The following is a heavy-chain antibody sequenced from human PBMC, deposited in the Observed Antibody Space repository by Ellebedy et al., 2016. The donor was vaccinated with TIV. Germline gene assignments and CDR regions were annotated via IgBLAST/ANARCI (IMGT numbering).Heavy chain of an antibody. CDR1: GFTFSSYA. J-gene: IGHJ4*02. Sequence: GGSLRLSCAASGFTFSSYAMSWVRQAPGKGLEWVSAISGSGVSTYYADSVKGRFTISRDNSKNTLYLQMNSLRAEDTAVYYCAKDRISASGIFDYWGQGTLVTVSS. V-gene: IGHV3-23*01. CDR2: ISGSGVST. CDR3: AKDRISASGIFDY. D-gene: IGHD6-13*01.